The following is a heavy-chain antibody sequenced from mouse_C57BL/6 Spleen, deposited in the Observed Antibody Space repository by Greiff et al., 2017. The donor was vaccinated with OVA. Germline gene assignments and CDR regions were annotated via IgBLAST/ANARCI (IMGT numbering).Heavy chain of an antibody. Sequence: VQLKESGAELVKPGASVKLSCTASGFNIKDYYMHWVKQRPEQGLEWIGRIDPEDGETKYDPKFKGKATIPVDTSSNTAYLQLSSLTSEDTAVYCCARSGGNWFAYWGQGTLVTVSA. CDR3: ARSGGNWFAY. D-gene: IGHD1-1*02. V-gene: IGHV14-2*01. CDR1: GFNIKDYY. J-gene: IGHJ3*01. CDR2: IDPEDGET.